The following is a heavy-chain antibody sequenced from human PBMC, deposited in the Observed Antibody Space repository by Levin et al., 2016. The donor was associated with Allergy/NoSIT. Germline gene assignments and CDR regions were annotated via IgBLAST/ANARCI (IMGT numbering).Heavy chain of an antibody. D-gene: IGHD4-11*01. J-gene: IGHJ6*02. V-gene: IGHV4-59*01. CDR3: ARGHSNYAYYGMDV. Sequence: RQAPGKGLEWIGYIYYSGSTNYNPSLKSRVTISVDTSKNQFSLKLSSVTAADTAVYYCARGHSNYAYYGMDVWGQGTTVTVSS. CDR2: IYYSGST.